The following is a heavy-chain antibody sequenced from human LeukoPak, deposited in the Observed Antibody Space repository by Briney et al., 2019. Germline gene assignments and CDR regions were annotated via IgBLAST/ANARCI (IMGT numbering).Heavy chain of an antibody. CDR3: ARGRSLFDY. V-gene: IGHV4-34*01. CDR1: GGSFSGYY. J-gene: IGHJ4*02. D-gene: IGHD6-19*01. Sequence: SETLSLTCAVYGGSFSGYYWSWIRQPPGKGLEWIGEINHSGSTNYNPSLKSRVTISVDTSKNQFSLKLSSVTAADTAVYYCARGRSLFDYWGRGTLVTVSS. CDR2: INHSGST.